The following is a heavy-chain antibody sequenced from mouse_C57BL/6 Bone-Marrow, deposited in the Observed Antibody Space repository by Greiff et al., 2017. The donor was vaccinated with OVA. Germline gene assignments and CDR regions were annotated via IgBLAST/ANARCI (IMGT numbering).Heavy chain of an antibody. Sequence: EVQLQESGGGLVKPGGSLKLSCAASGFTFSDYGMHWVRQAPEKGLEWVAYISSGSSTIYYADTVKGRFTISRDNAKNTLFLQMTSLRSEDTAMYYCARGNYYGGDYWGQGTTLTVSS. J-gene: IGHJ2*01. CDR1: GFTFSDYG. CDR3: ARGNYYGGDY. D-gene: IGHD1-1*01. CDR2: ISSGSSTI. V-gene: IGHV5-17*01.